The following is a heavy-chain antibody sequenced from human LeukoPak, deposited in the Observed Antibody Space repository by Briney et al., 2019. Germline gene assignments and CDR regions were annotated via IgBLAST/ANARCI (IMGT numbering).Heavy chain of an antibody. CDR1: GYTFTGYY. V-gene: IGHV1-2*02. CDR2: INPNSGGT. Sequence: ASVKASCEASGYTFTGYYMHWVRQAPGQGLEWMGWINPNSGGTNYAQKFQGRVTMTRDTSISTAYMELSRLRSDDTAVYYCTSIAVADDYYYGMDVWGQGTTVTVSS. D-gene: IGHD6-19*01. CDR3: TSIAVADDYYYGMDV. J-gene: IGHJ6*02.